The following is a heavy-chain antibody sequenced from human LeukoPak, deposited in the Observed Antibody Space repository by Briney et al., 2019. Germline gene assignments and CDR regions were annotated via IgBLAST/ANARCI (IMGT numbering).Heavy chain of an antibody. J-gene: IGHJ6*02. Sequence: GRSLRLSCAASGFTFSSYAMHWVRQAPGKGLEWVAVISYDGSNKYYADSVKGRFTISRDNSKNTLYLQMNSLRAEDTAVYYCARVEYYDSSGHYYYYGMDVWGRGTTVTVSS. CDR1: GFTFSSYA. D-gene: IGHD3-22*01. CDR2: ISYDGSNK. V-gene: IGHV3-30*04. CDR3: ARVEYYDSSGHYYYYGMDV.